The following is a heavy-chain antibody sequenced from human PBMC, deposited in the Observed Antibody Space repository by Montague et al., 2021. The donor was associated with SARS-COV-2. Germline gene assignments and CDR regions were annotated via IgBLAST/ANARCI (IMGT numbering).Heavy chain of an antibody. CDR1: GGSFSTYS. Sequence: SETLSLTCAVHGGSFSTYSWNWIRQPPGKGLEWIGEIHHGGSTNYNPSLKGRVTISADTSKNQFSLKLTSVAAADTAVYYCARLGDGVVPSPILGVGTYYSYYYVDVWGKGTTVTVSS. CDR3: ARLGDGVVPSPILGVGTYYSYYYVDV. J-gene: IGHJ6*03. CDR2: IHHGGST. D-gene: IGHD3-10*01. V-gene: IGHV4-34*01.